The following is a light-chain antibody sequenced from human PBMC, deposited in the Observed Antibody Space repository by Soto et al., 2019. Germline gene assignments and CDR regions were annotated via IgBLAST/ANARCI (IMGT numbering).Light chain of an antibody. CDR2: DAS. CDR3: QQYGSSPLT. Sequence: DIKMSQSPSTLSGSVGDRVTITCRASQGISSYLGWYQQKPGKAPNLLIYDASTLHSGVPSRFSGSGSGTDFTLTISRLEPEDFAVYYCQQYGSSPLTFGGGTKVDIK. V-gene: IGKV1-9*01. CDR1: QGISSY. J-gene: IGKJ4*01.